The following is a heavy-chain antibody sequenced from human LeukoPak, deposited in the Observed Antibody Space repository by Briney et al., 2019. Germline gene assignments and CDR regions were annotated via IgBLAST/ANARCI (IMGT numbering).Heavy chain of an antibody. CDR3: ASTVDCTNGVCYSYEAFHI. Sequence: SETLSLTCTVSGGSISSYYWSWIRQPAGKGLEWIGRIYTSGSTNYNPSLKSRVTMSVDTSKNQFSLKLSSVNAADTAVYYCASTVDCTNGVCYSYEAFHIWGQGTMATVSS. CDR2: IYTSGST. D-gene: IGHD2-8*01. CDR1: GGSISSYY. V-gene: IGHV4-4*07. J-gene: IGHJ3*02.